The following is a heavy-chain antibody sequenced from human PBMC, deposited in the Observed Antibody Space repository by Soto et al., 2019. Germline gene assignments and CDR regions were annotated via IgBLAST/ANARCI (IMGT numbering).Heavy chain of an antibody. J-gene: IGHJ4*02. CDR1: GFTLSSYS. D-gene: IGHD6-6*01. CDR2: ISSSSTI. V-gene: IGHV3-48*01. Sequence: GGSLRLSCAASGFTLSSYSMNWVRQAPGKGLEWVSYISSSSTIYYADSVKGRFTISRDNAKNSLYLQMNSLRAEDTAVYYCARGAGSKSSPFDYWGQGTLVTVSS. CDR3: ARGAGSKSSPFDY.